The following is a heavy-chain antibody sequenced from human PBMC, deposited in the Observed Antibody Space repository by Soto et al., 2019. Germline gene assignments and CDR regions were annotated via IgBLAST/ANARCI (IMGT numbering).Heavy chain of an antibody. CDR1: GGSFSGYS. CDR3: ARDDGSRPMYYYYGLDV. D-gene: IGHD6-13*01. V-gene: IGHV1-69*13. Sequence: SLERACKXSGGSFSGYSVGRLRQAPRQRLEWRGGLIPIFGTANYAQKFQGRVTITADESTSTAYMELSSLRSEDTAVYYCARDDGSRPMYYYYGLDVWGQGTTVTVYS. CDR2: LIPIFGTA. J-gene: IGHJ6*02.